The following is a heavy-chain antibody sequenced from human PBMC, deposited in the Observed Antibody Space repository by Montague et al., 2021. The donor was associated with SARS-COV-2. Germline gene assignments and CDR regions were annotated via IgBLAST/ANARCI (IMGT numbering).Heavy chain of an antibody. Sequence: SLRLSCAASGFTFSSYAMHWVRQAPGKGLEWVAVISYDGSNKYYADSVKGRFTISRDNSKNTLYLQMNSLRAEDTAVYYCARVLGGYYVMDVWGQGTTVTVSS. J-gene: IGHJ6*02. V-gene: IGHV3-30-3*01. CDR3: ARVLGGYYVMDV. CDR2: ISYDGSNK. CDR1: GFTFSSYA. D-gene: IGHD2/OR15-2a*01.